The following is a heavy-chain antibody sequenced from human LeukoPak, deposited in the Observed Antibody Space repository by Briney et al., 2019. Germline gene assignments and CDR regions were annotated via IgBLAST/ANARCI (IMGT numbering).Heavy chain of an antibody. CDR1: GYTFTSYD. J-gene: IGHJ6*03. D-gene: IGHD3-9*01. CDR2: MNPNSGNT. CDR3: ARVGVLRYFDLLKNYYYYYMDV. V-gene: IGHV1-8*02. Sequence: ASVKVPCKASGYTFTSYDINWVRQATGQGLEWMGWMNPNSGNTGYAQKFQGRVTMTRNTSISTAYMELSSLRSEDTAVYYCARVGVLRYFDLLKNYYYYYMDVWGKGTTVTVSS.